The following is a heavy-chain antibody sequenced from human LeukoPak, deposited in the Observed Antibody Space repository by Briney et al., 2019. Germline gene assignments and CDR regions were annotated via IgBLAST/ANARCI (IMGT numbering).Heavy chain of an antibody. CDR1: GYSISNGHY. D-gene: IGHD6-13*01. CDR2: IYHSGSP. J-gene: IGHJ4*02. Sequence: SETLSLTCSVSGYSISNGHYWGWIRQPPGRGLKWIASIYHSGSPYYNPSRKSRVTIAVDTSKNQFSLKLSSVTAADTAFYYCARGGDEQVAVYFFDSWGQGTLVIVSS. V-gene: IGHV4-38-2*02. CDR3: ARGGDEQVAVYFFDS.